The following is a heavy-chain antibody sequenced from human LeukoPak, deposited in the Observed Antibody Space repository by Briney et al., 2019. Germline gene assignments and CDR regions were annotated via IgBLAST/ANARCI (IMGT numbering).Heavy chain of an antibody. Sequence: GGSLRLSCAASGFTFSSYSMTWVRQAPGKGLEWVSSISSSSSYIYYADSVKGRFTISRDNAKNSLYLQMNSLRAEDTAVYYCARELGSYYESDAFDIWGQGTMVTVSS. CDR1: GFTFSSYS. CDR2: ISSSSSYI. CDR3: ARELGSYYESDAFDI. J-gene: IGHJ3*02. D-gene: IGHD1-26*01. V-gene: IGHV3-21*01.